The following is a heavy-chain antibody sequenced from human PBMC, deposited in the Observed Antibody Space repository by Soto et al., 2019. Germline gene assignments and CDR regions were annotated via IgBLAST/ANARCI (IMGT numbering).Heavy chain of an antibody. J-gene: IGHJ4*02. CDR1: GDTFNFYS. CDR3: ARSYGSGYRAFDY. Sequence: QVQLVQSGAEVKRPGSSVKVSCKASGDTFNFYSINWVRQAPGLGLEWMGRVNPIVSMSNYAQKFQGRVTITADKATSTAYMELSSLRSEDTAIYYCARSYGSGYRAFDYWGPGALVTVAS. CDR2: VNPIVSMS. V-gene: IGHV1-69*02. D-gene: IGHD3-10*01.